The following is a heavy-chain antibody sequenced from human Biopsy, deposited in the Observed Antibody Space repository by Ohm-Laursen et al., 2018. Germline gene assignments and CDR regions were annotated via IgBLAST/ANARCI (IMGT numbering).Heavy chain of an antibody. Sequence: SSVKVSCKASVGTFSNYGVNWVRQAPGQGLEWLGGNIPILGTGNYAQKFQDRVTVAADTSTSTATMELRSLRSDDTAVYYCARDTKWLATGPIDYWGQGALVSVSS. J-gene: IGHJ4*02. CDR1: VGTFSNYG. CDR2: NIPILGTG. D-gene: IGHD3-22*01. V-gene: IGHV1-69*06. CDR3: ARDTKWLATGPIDY.